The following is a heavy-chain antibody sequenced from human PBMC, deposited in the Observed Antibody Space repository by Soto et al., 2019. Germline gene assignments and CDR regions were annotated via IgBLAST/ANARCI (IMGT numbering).Heavy chain of an antibody. D-gene: IGHD1-26*01. J-gene: IGHJ2*01. CDR3: ARGEVGATGWYLDL. CDR1: GGTFSSYA. V-gene: IGHV1-69*12. Sequence: QVQLVQSGAEVKKPGSSVNVSCKASGGTFSSYAISWVRQAPGQGLEWMGGIIPIFGTANYAQKFQGRVTITADESTSTAYMELGSLRSEDTAVYYCARGEVGATGWYLDLWGRGTLVTVSS. CDR2: IIPIFGTA.